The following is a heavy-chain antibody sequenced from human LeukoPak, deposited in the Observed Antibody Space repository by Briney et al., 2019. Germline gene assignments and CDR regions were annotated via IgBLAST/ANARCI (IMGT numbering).Heavy chain of an antibody. CDR1: GLSVSDNY. CDR2: IYPNGRT. D-gene: IGHD3/OR15-3a*01. V-gene: IGHV3-53*01. J-gene: IGHJ4*02. CDR3: ARAWTGDY. Sequence: GGSLRLSCAASGLSVSDNYMTWVRQAPRKGLDWVSIIYPNGRTYYADSAKGRFTISRDNSKNTLNLQMNSLRVEDTAVYYCARAWTGDYWGQGTLVTVSS.